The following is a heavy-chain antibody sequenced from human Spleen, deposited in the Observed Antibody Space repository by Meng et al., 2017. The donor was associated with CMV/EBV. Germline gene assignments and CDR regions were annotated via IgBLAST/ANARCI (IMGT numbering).Heavy chain of an antibody. V-gene: IGHV1-69*09. Sequence: QVQLVHSGAVVKTQAPSVTVSCKASGYSCTCYDITWERQAPGQGLEWMGRITPILGFSDYAQNFQGRVTITADKSTNTAYMELSSLRSDDTALYYCARGSAALGNVNWGQGTLVTVSS. CDR1: GYSCTCYD. D-gene: IGHD4-23*01. CDR3: ARGSAALGNVN. CDR2: ITPILGFS. J-gene: IGHJ4*02.